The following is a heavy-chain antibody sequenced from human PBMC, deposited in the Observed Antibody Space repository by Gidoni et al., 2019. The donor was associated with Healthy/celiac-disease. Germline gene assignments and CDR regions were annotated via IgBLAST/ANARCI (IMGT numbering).Heavy chain of an antibody. D-gene: IGHD2-2*01. Sequence: QVQLVQSGAEVKKPGASVKVSCKASGYTFTSYYMHWVRQAPGQGLAWMGIINPSGGSTSYAQKFQGRVTMTRDTSTSTVYMELSSLRSEDTAVYYCARDGGYCSSTSCYPHYYFDYWGQGTLVTVSS. CDR2: INPSGGST. CDR1: GYTFTSYY. CDR3: ARDGGYCSSTSCYPHYYFDY. J-gene: IGHJ4*02. V-gene: IGHV1-46*01.